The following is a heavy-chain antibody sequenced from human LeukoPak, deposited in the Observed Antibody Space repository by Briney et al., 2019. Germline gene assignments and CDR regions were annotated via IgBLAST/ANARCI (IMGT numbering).Heavy chain of an antibody. Sequence: SETLSLTCAVYGGSFSGYYWSWIRQPPGKGLEWIGEINHSGSTNYNPSLKSRVTISVDTSKNQFSLKLSSVTAVDTAVYYRARGRIAAASGGAFDIWGQGTMVTVSS. D-gene: IGHD6-13*01. CDR3: ARGRIAAASGGAFDI. J-gene: IGHJ3*02. V-gene: IGHV4-34*01. CDR1: GGSFSGYY. CDR2: INHSGST.